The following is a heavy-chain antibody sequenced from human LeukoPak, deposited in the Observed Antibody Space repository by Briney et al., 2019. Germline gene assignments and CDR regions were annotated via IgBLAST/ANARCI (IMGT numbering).Heavy chain of an antibody. J-gene: IGHJ6*02. CDR1: GFTFSSYA. D-gene: IGHD4-17*01. V-gene: IGHV3-30-3*01. CDR3: ARDPGDGDYYYYGMDV. CDR2: ISYDGSNK. Sequence: GGSLRLSCAASGFTFSSYAMHWVRQAPGKGLEWVAVISYDGSNKYYADSVKGRFTISRDNSKNTLYLQMNSLRAEDTAVYYCARDPGDGDYYYYGMDVWGQGTTVTVSS.